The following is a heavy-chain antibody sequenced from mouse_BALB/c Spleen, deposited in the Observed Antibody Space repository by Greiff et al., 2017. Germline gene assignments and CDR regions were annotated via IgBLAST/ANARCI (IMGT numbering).Heavy chain of an antibody. CDR2: IDPSNSET. D-gene: IGHD2-2*01. CDR3: ARGGLRRDYYAMDY. J-gene: IGHJ4*01. V-gene: IGHV1S127*01. CDR1: GYTFTSYW. Sequence: VKVVESGPELVRPGASVKMSCKASGYTFTSYWMHWVKQRPGQGLEWIGMIDPSNSETRLNQKFKDKATLNVDKSSNTAYMQLSSLTSEDSAVYYCARGGLRRDYYAMDYWGQGTAVTGSS.